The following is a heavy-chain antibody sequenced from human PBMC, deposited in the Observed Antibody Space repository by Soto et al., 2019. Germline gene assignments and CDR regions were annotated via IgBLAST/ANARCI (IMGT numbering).Heavy chain of an antibody. V-gene: IGHV1-18*01. Sequence: ASVKVSCKASGYTFTSYGISWVRQAPGQGLEWMGWISAYNGNTNYAQKLQGRVTMTEDTSTDTAYMELSSLRSEDTAVYYCARDRDFWSGYPHYWGQGTLVTVSS. D-gene: IGHD3-3*01. CDR1: GYTFTSYG. J-gene: IGHJ4*02. CDR3: ARDRDFWSGYPHY. CDR2: ISAYNGNT.